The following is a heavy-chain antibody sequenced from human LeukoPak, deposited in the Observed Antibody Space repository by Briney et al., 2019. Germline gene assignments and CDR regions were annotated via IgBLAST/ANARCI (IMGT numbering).Heavy chain of an antibody. CDR1: GFTFSSYA. CDR3: ARDRGTIKAYYYYYMDV. Sequence: GGSLRLSCAASGFTFSSYAMHWVRQAPGKGLEWVAVISYDGSNKYYADSVKGRFTISRDNSKNTLYLQMNSLRAEDTAVYYCARDRGTIKAYYYYYMDVWGKGTTVTVSS. J-gene: IGHJ6*03. V-gene: IGHV3-30*04. D-gene: IGHD5-12*01. CDR2: ISYDGSNK.